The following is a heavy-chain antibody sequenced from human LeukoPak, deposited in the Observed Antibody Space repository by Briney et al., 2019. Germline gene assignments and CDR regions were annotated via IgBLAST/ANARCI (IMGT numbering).Heavy chain of an antibody. D-gene: IGHD5-24*01. J-gene: IGHJ4*02. V-gene: IGHV5-51*01. Sequence: GASLKISCKGSGSSFTNYWIAWVRQLPGKGLEWMGSIYPGDSDTRYSPSFEGQVTISADNPFTTAYLQWSGLKASDTALYYCARRADGYRKRFDYWGQGTLVTVSS. CDR3: ARRADGYRKRFDY. CDR1: GSSFTNYW. CDR2: IYPGDSDT.